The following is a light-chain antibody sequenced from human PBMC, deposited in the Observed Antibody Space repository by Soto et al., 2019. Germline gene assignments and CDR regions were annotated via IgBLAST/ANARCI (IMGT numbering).Light chain of an antibody. J-gene: IGKJ1*01. CDR3: QHYTRFSMT. CDR2: KAA. CDR1: DNIVHW. Sequence: DIQVTQPPSTLSASVGDRVAITCRASDNIVHWVAWYQQKPGKAPKLLIYKAANLADEVPSRFAGSGSGTDFTLTITRLQPDDFATYHCQHYTRFSMTFGQGTKVHI. V-gene: IGKV1-5*03.